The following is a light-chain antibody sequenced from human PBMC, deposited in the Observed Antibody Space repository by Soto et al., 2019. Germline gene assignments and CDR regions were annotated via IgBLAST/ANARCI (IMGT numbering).Light chain of an antibody. CDR1: SGSIASNF. J-gene: IGLJ3*02. V-gene: IGLV6-57*04. CDR2: EDN. Sequence: NFMLTQPHSMSESPGKTVTISCTRSSGSIASNFVQWYQQRPGSAPTTVIYEDNQRPSGVPDRLSGSIDSSSNSASLTISRLKTEDEADYYCQSYDSSNLWVFGGGTKLTVL. CDR3: QSYDSSNLWV.